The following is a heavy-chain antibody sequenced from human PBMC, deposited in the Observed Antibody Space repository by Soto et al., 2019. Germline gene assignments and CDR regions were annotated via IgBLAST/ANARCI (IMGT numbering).Heavy chain of an antibody. CDR3: AKDGRADIVLMVYAPPDY. V-gene: IGHV3-30*18. Sequence: QVQLVESGGGVVQPGRSLRLSCAASGFTFSSYGMHWVRQAPGKGLEWVAVISYDGSNKYYADSVKGRVTISRDNSKNTLYLQMTSLRAEDTAVYYCAKDGRADIVLMVYAPPDYWGQGTLVTVSS. CDR1: GFTFSSYG. D-gene: IGHD2-8*01. CDR2: ISYDGSNK. J-gene: IGHJ4*02.